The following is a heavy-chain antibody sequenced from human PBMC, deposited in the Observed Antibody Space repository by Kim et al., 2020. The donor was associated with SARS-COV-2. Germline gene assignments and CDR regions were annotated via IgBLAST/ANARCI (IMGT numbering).Heavy chain of an antibody. CDR3: AKWVRYGMDV. CDR2: ISFDEYNK. Sequence: AGSLRLSCAASGFTFSSSGMHWVRQAPGTGLEWVAVISFDEYNKYYADSVKGRFTISRDNSKNTLYLQMNSLRAEETAVYYCAKWVRYGMDVWGQGTTVTVSS. J-gene: IGHJ6*02. CDR1: GFTFSSSG. D-gene: IGHD2-21*01. V-gene: IGHV3-30*18.